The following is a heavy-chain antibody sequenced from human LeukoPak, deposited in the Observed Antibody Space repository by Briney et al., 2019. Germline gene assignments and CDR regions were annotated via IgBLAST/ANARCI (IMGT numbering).Heavy chain of an antibody. V-gene: IGHV3-74*01. CDR2: IEGDGSST. CDR1: GFTFSTYW. CDR3: ARASTTVPNLLDN. J-gene: IGHJ4*02. Sequence: GGSLRLSCAASGFTFSTYWTHWVRQDPGKGLLWVSRIEGDGSSTNYADSVKGRFTISRDNAKNTLYLQMNSLRAEDTAVYYCARASTTVPNLLDNWGQGTLVTVSS. D-gene: IGHD4-17*01.